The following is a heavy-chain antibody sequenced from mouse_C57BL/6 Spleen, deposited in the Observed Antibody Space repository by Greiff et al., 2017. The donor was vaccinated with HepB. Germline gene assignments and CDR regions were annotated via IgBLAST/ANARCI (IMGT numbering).Heavy chain of an antibody. Sequence: QVQLKESGPELVKPGASVKISCKASGYAFSSSWMNWVKQRPGKGLEWIGRIYPGDGDTNYNGKFKGKATLTADKSSSTAYMQLSSLTSEDSAVYFCARNGNYVGYFDYWGQGTTLTVSS. CDR3: ARNGNYVGYFDY. CDR1: GYAFSSSW. J-gene: IGHJ2*01. CDR2: IYPGDGDT. V-gene: IGHV1-82*01. D-gene: IGHD2-1*01.